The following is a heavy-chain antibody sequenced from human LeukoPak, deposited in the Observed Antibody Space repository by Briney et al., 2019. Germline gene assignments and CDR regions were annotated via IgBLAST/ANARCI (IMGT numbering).Heavy chain of an antibody. V-gene: IGHV1-69-2*01. CDR2: VDPEDGET. D-gene: IGHD1-1*01. CDR1: GYTFTDYY. J-gene: IGHJ5*02. CDR3: ATGPQTGRHNWFDP. Sequence: ASVKISCKVSGYTFTDYYMRWVQQAPGKGLEWMGLVDPEDGETIYAEKFQGRVTITADTSTDTAYMELSSLRSEDTAVYYCATGPQTGRHNWFDPWGQGTLVTVSP.